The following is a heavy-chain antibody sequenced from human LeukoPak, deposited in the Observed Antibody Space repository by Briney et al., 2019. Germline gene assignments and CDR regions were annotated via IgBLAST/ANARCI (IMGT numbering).Heavy chain of an antibody. V-gene: IGHV4-39*07. CDR2: IYYSGST. D-gene: IGHD3-16*02. Sequence: SETLSLTCTVSGGSISSSSYYWGWIRQPPGKGLEWIGSIYYSGSTYYNPSLKSRVTISVDTSKNQFSLKLSSVTAADTAVYYCAREAHYDYVWGSYRYLGYWGQGTLVTVSS. CDR3: AREAHYDYVWGSYRYLGY. J-gene: IGHJ4*02. CDR1: GGSISSSSYY.